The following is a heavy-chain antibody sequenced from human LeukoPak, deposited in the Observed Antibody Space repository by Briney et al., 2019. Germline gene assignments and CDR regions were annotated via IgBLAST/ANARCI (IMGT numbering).Heavy chain of an antibody. Sequence: GESLKISCKASGYIFTSYWIGWVRQMPGKGLEWMGIIYPGDSDTRYSPSFQGQVTISADKSISTAYLQWSSLKASDTAMYYCARQPKGAAAVVDYWGQGTLVTVSS. CDR1: GYIFTSYW. J-gene: IGHJ4*02. CDR2: IYPGDSDT. V-gene: IGHV5-51*01. CDR3: ARQPKGAAAVVDY. D-gene: IGHD6-13*01.